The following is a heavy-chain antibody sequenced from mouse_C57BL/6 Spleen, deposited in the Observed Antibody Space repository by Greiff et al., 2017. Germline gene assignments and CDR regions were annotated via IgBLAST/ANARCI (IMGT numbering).Heavy chain of an antibody. CDR1: GYTFTEYT. V-gene: IGHV1-62-2*01. CDR2: FYPGSGSI. J-gene: IGHJ3*01. D-gene: IGHD2-13*01. Sequence: QVQLKESGAELVKPGASVKLSCTASGYTFTEYTIHWVKQRSGQGLEWIGWFYPGSGSIKYNEKFKDKATLTADKSSSTVYMELSRMTSEDSAVYFCARHEEGTGIYYGAWFAYWGQGTLVTVSA. CDR3: ARHEEGTGIYYGAWFAY.